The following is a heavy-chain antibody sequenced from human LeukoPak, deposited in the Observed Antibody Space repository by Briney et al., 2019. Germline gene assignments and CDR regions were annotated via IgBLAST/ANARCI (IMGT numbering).Heavy chain of an antibody. CDR3: ARDRGSGWYDY. CDR2: IQSSGST. CDR1: GGSISSDY. Sequence: SETLSLTCTVSGGSISSDYWNWFRQPAGKGLEWIGRIQSSGSTNYNPSLKSRLTMSVDTSKNQFSLKLSSVTTADTAVYYCARDRGSGWYDYWGQGTLVTVSS. V-gene: IGHV4-4*07. D-gene: IGHD6-19*01. J-gene: IGHJ4*02.